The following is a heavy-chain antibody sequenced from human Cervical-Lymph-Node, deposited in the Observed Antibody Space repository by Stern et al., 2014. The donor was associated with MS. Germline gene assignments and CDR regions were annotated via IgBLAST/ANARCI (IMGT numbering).Heavy chain of an antibody. CDR1: GYTFTSYY. V-gene: IGHV1-46*01. CDR2: ISTRGGDT. D-gene: IGHD3-22*01. Sequence: QLVQSGTEVKKPGASVKVSCKGNGYTFTSYYIHWVRQAPGQGPEWMWIISTRGGDTAYAQKFQGRVTMTRDTSTSTVYMELSSLRYEDTAVYYCARVDYYDTTGYADHRYFDYWGQGTLVTISS. CDR3: ARVDYYDTTGYADHRYFDY. J-gene: IGHJ4*02.